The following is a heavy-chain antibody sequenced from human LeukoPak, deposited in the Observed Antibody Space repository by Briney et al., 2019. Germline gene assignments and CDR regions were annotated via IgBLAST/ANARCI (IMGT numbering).Heavy chain of an antibody. Sequence: PGGSLRLSCAASGFTFNSYALHWVRQAPGKGLEWVANIKQDGSEKYYVDSVKGRFTISRDNAKNSLYLQMNSLRAEDTAVYYCARVHWDSSYNWFDPWGQGTLATVSS. J-gene: IGHJ5*02. CDR2: IKQDGSEK. CDR3: ARVHWDSSYNWFDP. D-gene: IGHD1/OR15-1a*01. V-gene: IGHV3-7*04. CDR1: GFTFNSYA.